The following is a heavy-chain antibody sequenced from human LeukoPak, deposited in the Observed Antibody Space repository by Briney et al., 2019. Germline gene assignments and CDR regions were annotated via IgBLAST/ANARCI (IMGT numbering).Heavy chain of an antibody. Sequence: GGSLRLSCAASGFTFSSYAMSWVRQAPGKGLEWVSGFSETNSGTYYADSVKGRFTISRDNSRNTLYLQMNSLGAEDTAEYFCAKVVRTGNSMFDFWGQXTLVTVSS. CDR3: AKVVRTGNSMFDF. CDR1: GFTFSSYA. J-gene: IGHJ4*02. V-gene: IGHV3-23*01. D-gene: IGHD2/OR15-2a*01. CDR2: FSETNSGT.